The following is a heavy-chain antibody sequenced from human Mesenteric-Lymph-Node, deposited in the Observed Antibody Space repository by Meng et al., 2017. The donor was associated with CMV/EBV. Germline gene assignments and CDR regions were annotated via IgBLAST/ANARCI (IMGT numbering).Heavy chain of an antibody. CDR1: GGTFSNYT. CDR3: ARDPGYGGYDWNYFYYGMDV. J-gene: IGHJ6*02. V-gene: IGHV1-69*04. CDR2: FISMLGIP. Sequence: SVKVSCKASGGTFSNYTISWVRQAPGQGLEWMGRFISMLGIPNYAQKFQGRVTITADKSTSTAYMELSSLKSEDSAVYYCARDPGYGGYDWNYFYYGMDVWGQGTTVTVSS. D-gene: IGHD5-12*01.